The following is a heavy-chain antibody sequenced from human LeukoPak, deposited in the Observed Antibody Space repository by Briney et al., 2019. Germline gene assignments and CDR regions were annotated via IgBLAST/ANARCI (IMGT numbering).Heavy chain of an antibody. Sequence: ASVKVSCKPSGYTFTDYAINWVRQAPGQGLEYMGWVNTNTGNPTYARGFTGRFVFSSDSSVSTAYLQITSLKAGDSAIYFCASCNDSSGYFAYWGQGTLVTVSS. D-gene: IGHD3-22*01. CDR3: ASCNDSSGYFAY. CDR2: VNTNTGNP. J-gene: IGHJ4*02. V-gene: IGHV7-4-1*02. CDR1: GYTFTDYA.